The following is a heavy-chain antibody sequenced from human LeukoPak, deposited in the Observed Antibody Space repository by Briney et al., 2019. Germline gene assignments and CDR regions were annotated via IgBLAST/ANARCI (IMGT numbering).Heavy chain of an antibody. Sequence: GRSLSLSCAASGFTFSSYAMHWVRQAPGKGLEWVAVISYDGSNKDYADYVKGRFTISRDNSKNTLYLQMNSLRAEDTSVYYCVRDQEVLLRYFDWLFRGFDYWGQGTLVTVSS. CDR2: ISYDGSNK. CDR1: GFTFSSYA. CDR3: VRDQEVLLRYFDWLFRGFDY. J-gene: IGHJ4*02. D-gene: IGHD3-9*01. V-gene: IGHV3-30-3*01.